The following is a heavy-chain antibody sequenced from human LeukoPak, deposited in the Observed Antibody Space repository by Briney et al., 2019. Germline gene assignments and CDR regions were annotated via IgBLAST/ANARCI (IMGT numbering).Heavy chain of an antibody. CDR3: AVYDSSGHDAFDI. CDR2: ISYDGSNK. V-gene: IGHV3-30*04. Sequence: GGSLRLSCAASGFTFSSYAMHWVRQAPGKGLEWVAVISYDGSNKYYADSVKGRFTISRDNSKNTLYLQMNSLRADDTAVYYCAVYDSSGHDAFDIWGQGTMVTVSS. CDR1: GFTFSSYA. J-gene: IGHJ3*02. D-gene: IGHD3-22*01.